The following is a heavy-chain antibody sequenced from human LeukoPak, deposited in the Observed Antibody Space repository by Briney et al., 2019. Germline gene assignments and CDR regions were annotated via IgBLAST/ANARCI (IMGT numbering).Heavy chain of an antibody. CDR1: GFTFSSYS. J-gene: IGHJ6*03. CDR3: AREGCSGGSCYAPAYYYYMGV. D-gene: IGHD2-15*01. V-gene: IGHV3-21*01. Sequence: KPGGSLRLSCAASGFTFSSYSMNWVRQAPGKGLEWVSSISSSSSYIYYADSVKGRFTISRDNAKNSLYLQMNSLRAEDTAVYYCAREGCSGGSCYAPAYYYYMGVWGKGTTVTVSS. CDR2: ISSSSSYI.